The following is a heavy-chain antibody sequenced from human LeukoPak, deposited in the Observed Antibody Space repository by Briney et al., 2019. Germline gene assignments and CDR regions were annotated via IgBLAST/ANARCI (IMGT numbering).Heavy chain of an antibody. J-gene: IGHJ4*02. CDR3: AKDAEAYSSGWYVDY. V-gene: IGHV3-74*03. D-gene: IGHD6-25*01. Sequence: GGSLRLSCAASGFTFSRYWMHWVRQAPGKGLMWVSRISPDGSTTLYADSVKGRFTISRDNAKNTLYLQMNSLGAEDTAVYYCAKDAEAYSSGWYVDYWGQGTLVTVSS. CDR1: GFTFSRYW. CDR2: ISPDGSTT.